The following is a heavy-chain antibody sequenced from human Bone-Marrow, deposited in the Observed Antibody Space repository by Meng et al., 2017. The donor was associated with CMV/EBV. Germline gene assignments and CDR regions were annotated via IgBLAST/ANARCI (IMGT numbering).Heavy chain of an antibody. CDR2: IRYDGSNK. D-gene: IGHD6-13*01. V-gene: IGHV3-30*02. CDR3: AKDLRHSSLDY. Sequence: GESLKISCAASGFTFSSYGMHWVRQAPGKGLEWVAFIRYDGSNKYYADSVKGRFTISRDNSKNTLYLQMNSLRAEDTAVYYCAKDLRHSSLDYWGQGTLVTVSS. J-gene: IGHJ4*02. CDR1: GFTFSSYG.